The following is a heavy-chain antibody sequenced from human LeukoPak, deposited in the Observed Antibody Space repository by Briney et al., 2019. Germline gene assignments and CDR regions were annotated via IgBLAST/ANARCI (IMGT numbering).Heavy chain of an antibody. V-gene: IGHV3-23*01. CDR3: AKDLDYGDLPFDY. CDR1: GFTFSSYA. J-gene: IGHJ4*02. D-gene: IGHD4-17*01. CDR2: ISGSGGST. Sequence: GGSLRLSCAASGFTFSSYAMSWVRQAPGKGLEWVSAISGSGGSTYYADSVKGRFTISRDNPKNTLYLQMNSLRAEDTAVCYCAKDLDYGDLPFDYWGQGTLVTVSS.